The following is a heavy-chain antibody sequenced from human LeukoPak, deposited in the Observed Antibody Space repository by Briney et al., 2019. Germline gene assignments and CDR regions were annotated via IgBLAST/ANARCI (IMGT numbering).Heavy chain of an antibody. V-gene: IGHV5-51*01. Sequence: GESLKISCRGSGYSFATYWIGWVRQMPGKGLEWMVIIYPGDSDTRYSPSFQGQVTISADKSISTAYLQWSSLKASDTAMYYCARRDYGGSWDFDYWGQGTLVTVSS. CDR1: GYSFATYW. CDR2: IYPGDSDT. CDR3: ARRDYGGSWDFDY. J-gene: IGHJ4*02. D-gene: IGHD4-23*01.